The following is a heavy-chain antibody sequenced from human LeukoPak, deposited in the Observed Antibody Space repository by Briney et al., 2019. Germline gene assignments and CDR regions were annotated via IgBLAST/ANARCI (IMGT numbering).Heavy chain of an antibody. D-gene: IGHD1-1*01. CDR1: GFTFSSYE. J-gene: IGHJ4*02. CDR2: ISSSGSTI. CDR3: ARVLEELTTTPPNAFDY. Sequence: GGSLRLSCAASGFTFSSYEMNWVRQAPGKGLEWVSYISSSGSTIYYADSVKGRSTISRDNAKNSLYLQMNSLRAEDTAVYYCARVLEELTTTPPNAFDYWGQGTLVTVSS. V-gene: IGHV3-48*03.